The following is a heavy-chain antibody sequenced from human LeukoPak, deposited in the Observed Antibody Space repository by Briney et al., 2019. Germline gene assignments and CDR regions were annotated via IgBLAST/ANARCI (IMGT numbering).Heavy chain of an antibody. D-gene: IGHD4-17*01. CDR1: GGTFSSYA. CDR3: AREVTVTSSVSHNWFDP. V-gene: IGHV1-69*05. J-gene: IGHJ5*02. Sequence: GASVKVSCKASGGTFSSYAISWVRQAPGQGLEWMGGIIPIFGTANYAQKFQGRVTITTDESTSTAYMELSSLRSEDTAVYYCAREVTVTSSVSHNWFDPWGQGTLVTVSS. CDR2: IIPIFGTA.